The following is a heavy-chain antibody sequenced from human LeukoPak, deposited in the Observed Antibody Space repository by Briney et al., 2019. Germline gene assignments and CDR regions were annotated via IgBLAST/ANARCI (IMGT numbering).Heavy chain of an antibody. CDR3: ARERVVRGQVDI. CDR2: ISYDGSNK. V-gene: IGHV3-30-3*01. CDR1: GFTFSSYA. J-gene: IGHJ3*02. Sequence: GGSLRLSCAASGFTFSSYAMHWVRQAPGKGLEWVAVISYDGSNKYYADSVKGRFTISRDNSKNTLYLQMNSLRAEDTAVYYCARERVVRGQVDIWGQGTMVTVSS. D-gene: IGHD3-10*01.